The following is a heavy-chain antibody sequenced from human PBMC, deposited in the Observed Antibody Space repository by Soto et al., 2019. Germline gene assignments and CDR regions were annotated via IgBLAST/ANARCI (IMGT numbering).Heavy chain of an antibody. CDR1: GGTFSSYA. CDR3: ASITIFGVTMDGSRRGMDV. J-gene: IGHJ6*02. V-gene: IGHV1-69*13. Sequence: ASVKVSCKASGGTFSSYAISWVRQAPGRGLEWMGGIIPIFGTANYAQKFQGRVTITADESTSTAYMELSSLRSEDTAVYYCASITIFGVTMDGSRRGMDVWGQGTTVTVSS. D-gene: IGHD3-3*01. CDR2: IIPIFGTA.